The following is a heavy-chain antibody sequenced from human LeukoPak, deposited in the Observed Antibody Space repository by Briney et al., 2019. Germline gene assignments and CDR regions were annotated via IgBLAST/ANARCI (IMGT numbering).Heavy chain of an antibody. V-gene: IGHV3-9*01. J-gene: IGHJ3*02. Sequence: PGRSLRLSCAASGFTFDDYAMHWVRHAPGKGLEWVSGISWNSGSIGYADSVKGRFTISRDNAKNSLYLQMNSLRAEDTALYYCAKDLASDAFDIRGQGTMVTVSS. CDR3: AKDLASDAFDI. CDR1: GFTFDDYA. CDR2: ISWNSGSI.